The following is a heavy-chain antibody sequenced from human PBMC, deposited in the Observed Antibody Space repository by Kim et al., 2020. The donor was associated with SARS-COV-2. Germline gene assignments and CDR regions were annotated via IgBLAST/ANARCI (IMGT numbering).Heavy chain of an antibody. CDR1: GFTFRLYA. CDR2: ISGTGAGT. D-gene: IGHD3-22*01. V-gene: IGHV3-23*01. CDR3: AKGLLSSGYSPLEY. Sequence: GGSLRLSCTASGFTFRLYAMNWVRQAPGKGLEWVSGISGTGAGTYYANSVKGRFTISRDNSKNTLDLQMNSLRAEDTALYYCAKGLLSSGYSPLEYWGQGTLVTVSS. J-gene: IGHJ4*02.